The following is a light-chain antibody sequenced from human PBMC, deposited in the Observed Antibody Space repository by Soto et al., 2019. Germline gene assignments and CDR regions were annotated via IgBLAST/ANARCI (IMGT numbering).Light chain of an antibody. J-gene: IGKJ2*01. Sequence: DIQMTQSPSSLSASVGDRVTITCRASQSISSYLNWYQQKQGKAPKLLIYAASNLQSGVPSRFSGSGSGTDFTLTISSLQPEDFATYYCQQSYSTPIYTFGQGTKLEIK. V-gene: IGKV1-39*01. CDR1: QSISSY. CDR2: AAS. CDR3: QQSYSTPIYT.